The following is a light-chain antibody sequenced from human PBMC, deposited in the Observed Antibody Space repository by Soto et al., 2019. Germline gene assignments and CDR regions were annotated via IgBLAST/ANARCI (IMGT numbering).Light chain of an antibody. CDR2: WAS. CDR1: QSVLYSSNNKNY. Sequence: DIVMTQSPDSLAVSLGERATINCKSSQSVLYSSNNKNYLAWYQQKPGQPPKLLIYWASTRESGVPDRFSGRGSGTDFTLTISSLQAEDVAVSYCQQYYSTLTWTFGQGTKVEIK. J-gene: IGKJ1*01. V-gene: IGKV4-1*01. CDR3: QQYYSTLTWT.